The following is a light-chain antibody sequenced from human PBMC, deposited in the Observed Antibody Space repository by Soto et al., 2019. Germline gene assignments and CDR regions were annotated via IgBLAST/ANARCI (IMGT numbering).Light chain of an antibody. Sequence: DIQMTQSPSSLSASVGDRVTITCRASQSIGNYLSWYQQKPGEAPKLLIHSASGLQSGVPSRFSGSGSGTDFTLTISSLHSEDFATYYCQQGHSVPRTFGQGTQV. V-gene: IGKV1-39*01. CDR3: QQGHSVPRT. J-gene: IGKJ1*01. CDR1: QSIGNY. CDR2: SAS.